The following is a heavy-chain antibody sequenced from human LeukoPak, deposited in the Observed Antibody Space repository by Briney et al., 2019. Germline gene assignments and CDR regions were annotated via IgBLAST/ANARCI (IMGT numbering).Heavy chain of an antibody. Sequence: SETLSLTCTVSGGSISSSSYYWGWIRQPPGKGLEWIGSIYYSGSTYYNPSLNSRVTISVDTSKNQFSLKLSSVTAADTAVYYCARAGYGDYLCYWGQGTLVTVSS. CDR1: GGSISSSSYY. V-gene: IGHV4-39*01. J-gene: IGHJ4*02. CDR3: ARAGYGDYLCY. D-gene: IGHD4-17*01. CDR2: IYYSGST.